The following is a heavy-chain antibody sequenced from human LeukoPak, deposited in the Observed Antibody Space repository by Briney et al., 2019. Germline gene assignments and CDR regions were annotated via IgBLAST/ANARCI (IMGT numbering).Heavy chain of an antibody. Sequence: SETLSLTCTVSGGSISSYYWSWIRQPPGKGLEWIGYIYYSGSTNYNPSLKSRVTISVDTSKNQFSLKLSSVTAADTAVYYCARAPARGDAFDIWGQGTMVTVSS. V-gene: IGHV4-59*08. CDR2: IYYSGST. CDR3: ARAPARGDAFDI. D-gene: IGHD5-12*01. CDR1: GGSISSYY. J-gene: IGHJ3*02.